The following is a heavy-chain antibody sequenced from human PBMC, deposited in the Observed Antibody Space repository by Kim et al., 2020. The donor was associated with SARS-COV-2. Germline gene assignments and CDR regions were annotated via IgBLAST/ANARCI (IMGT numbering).Heavy chain of an antibody. CDR2: NGNT. J-gene: IGHJ4*02. V-gene: IGHV1-18*01. Sequence: NGNTNYAQKLQGRVTMTTDTSTSTAYMELRSLRSDDTAVYYCARGEPFDYWGQGTLVTVSS. CDR3: ARGEPFDY.